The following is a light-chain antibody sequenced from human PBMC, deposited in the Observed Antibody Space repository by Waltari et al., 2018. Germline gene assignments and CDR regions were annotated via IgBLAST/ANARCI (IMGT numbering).Light chain of an antibody. CDR1: NIGSTN. CDR2: RDS. J-gene: IGLJ3*02. V-gene: IGLV3-9*01. CDR3: QVWDSSTWV. Sequence: SYELTQPLSVSVALGQTARITCGGHNIGSTNVHWYQQKPGQAPVLVIYRDSNRPSGIPERFSGSNSGNTATLTISRAQAGDEADYYCQVWDSSTWVFGGGTKLTVL.